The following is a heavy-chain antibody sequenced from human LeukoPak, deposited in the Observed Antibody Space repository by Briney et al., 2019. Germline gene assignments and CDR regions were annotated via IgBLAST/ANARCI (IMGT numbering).Heavy chain of an antibody. CDR1: GFTFSSYA. V-gene: IGHV3-23*01. D-gene: IGHD3-10*01. Sequence: GGSLRLSCAASGFTFSSYAMTWVRQAPGKGLEWVSSISGSDDTTFYADSVRGRFTISRDNSKNTLYLRMSSLRAEDTAVYSCAKGNPAVYHYNSGNYYSPLDYWGQGTLVTVSS. CDR3: AKGNPAVYHYNSGNYYSPLDY. J-gene: IGHJ4*02. CDR2: ISGSDDTT.